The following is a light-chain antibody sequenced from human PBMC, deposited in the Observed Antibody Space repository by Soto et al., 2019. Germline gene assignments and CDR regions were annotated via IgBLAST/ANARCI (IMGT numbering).Light chain of an antibody. CDR2: DAS. J-gene: IGKJ5*01. Sequence: EIVLTQSPGTLSLSPGDTATLSCRASQSLSSSYLAWYQQRPGQAPRLLIYDASSRASGIPDRFSGSGSGTDFTLTITRLDPEDVAVYYCQQYGGSMTFGQGTRLDIE. CDR1: QSLSSSY. CDR3: QQYGGSMT. V-gene: IGKV3-20*01.